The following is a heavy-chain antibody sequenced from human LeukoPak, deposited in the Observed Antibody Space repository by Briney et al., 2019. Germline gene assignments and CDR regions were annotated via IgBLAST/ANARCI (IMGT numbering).Heavy chain of an antibody. CDR2: ILHNGSEK. J-gene: IGHJ4*02. Sequence: PGGSLRLSCAASGFTFSIFSMTWVRQAPGKGLEWVASILHNGSEKTYVDSVKGRFIIARDNANNSLYLQMSSLRAEDTALYYCARRTRYFLHSLCSSARIYFDYWGQGSLHSVSS. D-gene: IGHD3-9*01. V-gene: IGHV3-7*01. CDR3: ARRTRYFLHSLCSSARIYFDY. CDR1: GFTFSIFS.